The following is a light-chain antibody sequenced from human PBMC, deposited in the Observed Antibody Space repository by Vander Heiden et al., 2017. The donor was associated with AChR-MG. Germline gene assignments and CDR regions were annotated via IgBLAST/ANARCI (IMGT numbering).Light chain of an antibody. CDR1: QDISNW. Sequence: DIQMTQSPSSVSASVGDRISISCRASQDISNWLAWYQQKRGKAPKLLIYGASSLQSGVPSRFSGSGSGTHFTLTISSLQPEDFAIYYCQQANSFPFTFGPRTKVDIK. CDR2: GAS. V-gene: IGKV1-12*01. CDR3: QQANSFPFT. J-gene: IGKJ3*01.